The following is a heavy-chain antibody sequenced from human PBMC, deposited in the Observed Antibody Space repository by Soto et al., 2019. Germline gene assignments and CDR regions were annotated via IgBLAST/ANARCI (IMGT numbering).Heavy chain of an antibody. CDR2: INHSGST. V-gene: IGHV4-34*01. CDR1: GGSFSGYY. CDR3: ARLPGRGSSYSRNDY. D-gene: IGHD6-13*01. J-gene: IGHJ4*02. Sequence: LSLTSAVYGGSFSGYYWSWIRQPPGKGLEWIGEINHSGSTNYNPSLKSRVTISVDTSKNQFSLKLSSVTAADTAVYYCARLPGRGSSYSRNDYWGQGTLVTVSS.